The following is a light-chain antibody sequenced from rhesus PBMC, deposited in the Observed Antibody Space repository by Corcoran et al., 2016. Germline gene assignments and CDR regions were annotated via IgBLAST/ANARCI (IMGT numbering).Light chain of an antibody. CDR1: QGISTY. CDR2: AAS. CDR3: LQYNSNPFT. Sequence: DIQMTQSPSSLSASVGDRVTITCRASQGISTYLNWYQQKPGKAPKRLCYAASSLERGVPSRCRGSGSGTDFTLPISVLQPEDFATYYCLQYNSNPFTFGPGTKLDIK. V-gene: IGKV1-43*01. J-gene: IGKJ3*01.